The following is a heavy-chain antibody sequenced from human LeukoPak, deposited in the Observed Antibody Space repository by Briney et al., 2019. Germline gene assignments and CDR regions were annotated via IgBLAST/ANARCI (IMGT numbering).Heavy chain of an antibody. CDR2: ISYDGSNK. CDR1: GFTFSSYA. Sequence: GGSLRLSCAASGFTFSSYAMHWVRQAPGKGLEWVAVISYDGSNKYYADSVKGRFTISRDNSKNTLYLQMNSLRAADTAVYYCVRALAPMTTVTPRPMDYWGQGTLVTVSS. V-gene: IGHV3-30-3*01. D-gene: IGHD4-17*01. J-gene: IGHJ4*02. CDR3: VRALAPMTTVTPRPMDY.